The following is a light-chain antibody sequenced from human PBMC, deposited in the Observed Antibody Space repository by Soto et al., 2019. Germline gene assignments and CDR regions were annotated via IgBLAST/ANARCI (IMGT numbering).Light chain of an antibody. CDR1: QSIRSW. Sequence: DIQMTQFPSTLSASVGDRVTITCRASQSIRSWLAWYQQKPWKAPKLLIYAGSSLQSGAPSGFSVNGSGTEFSLTINCLQPDYFATYHFQQYSAYPYAFGQVTKVETK. J-gene: IGKJ2*01. CDR2: AGS. V-gene: IGKV1-5*01. CDR3: QQYSAYPYA.